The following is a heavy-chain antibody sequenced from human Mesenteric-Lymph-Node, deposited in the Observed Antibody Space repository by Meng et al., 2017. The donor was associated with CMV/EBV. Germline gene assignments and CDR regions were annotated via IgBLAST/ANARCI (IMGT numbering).Heavy chain of an antibody. CDR3: ARPTLYSYGFPTNHYYGMDL. Sequence: GESLKISCAASGFSFSSYDMHWVRQSPGKGPEWVAVISYDGSNNHYADSVKGRFTISRDNSQNTLYLQMHSLRVEDTAVYYCARPTLYSYGFPTNHYYGMDLWGQGTTVTVSS. CDR2: ISYDGSNN. CDR1: GFSFSSYD. V-gene: IGHV3-30*19. J-gene: IGHJ6*02. D-gene: IGHD5-18*01.